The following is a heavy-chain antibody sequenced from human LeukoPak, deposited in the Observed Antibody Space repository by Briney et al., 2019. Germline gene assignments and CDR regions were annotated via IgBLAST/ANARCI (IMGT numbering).Heavy chain of an antibody. CDR2: IKKDGSEK. CDR1: GFTFSTYY. CDR3: ARVVAYCGGDCYSYDAFDI. D-gene: IGHD2-21*02. J-gene: IGHJ3*02. V-gene: IGHV3-7*03. Sequence: GGSLRLSCAASGFTFSTYYMSWVRQAPGTGLEWGAHIKKDGSEKYYVDSVKCPFTISRDNAKNSLYLQMNSLRAEDTALYYCARVVAYCGGDCYSYDAFDIWGQGTMVTVSS.